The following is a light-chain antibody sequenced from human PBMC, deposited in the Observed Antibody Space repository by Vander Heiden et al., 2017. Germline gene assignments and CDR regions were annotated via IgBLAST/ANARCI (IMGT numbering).Light chain of an antibody. J-gene: IGKJ4*01. V-gene: IGKV3-20*01. CDR2: GAS. CDR3: QQYANSPLT. CDR1: QSVSNSD. Sequence: IVLTQSPGTLSLSPGERATLSCRASQSVSNSDLAWYKKKPGQAPRLLIYGASTRATGVQDRFSGSGSGTDFTLSISTLEPEDFAVYYCQQYANSPLTFGGGTKVEIK.